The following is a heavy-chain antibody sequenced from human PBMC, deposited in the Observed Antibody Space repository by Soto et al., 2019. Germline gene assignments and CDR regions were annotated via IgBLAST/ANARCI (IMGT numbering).Heavy chain of an antibody. D-gene: IGHD3-22*01. CDR2: IYYSGST. V-gene: IGHV4-59*08. Sequence: SETLSLTCTVSGGSISSYYWSWIRQPPGKGLEWIGYIYYSGSTNYNPSLKSRVTISVDTSKNQFSLKLSSVTAADTAVYYCSRHLLLYYYDSSGYYLRDAFDIWGQGTMVTVSS. J-gene: IGHJ3*02. CDR1: GGSISSYY. CDR3: SRHLLLYYYDSSGYYLRDAFDI.